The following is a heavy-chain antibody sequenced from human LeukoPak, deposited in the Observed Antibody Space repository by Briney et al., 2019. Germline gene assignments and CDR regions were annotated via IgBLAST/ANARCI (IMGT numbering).Heavy chain of an antibody. CDR3: AKDMRLRLGELSLRPFAYYYGMDV. Sequence: GGSLRLSCAASGFIFSSYGMHWVRQAPGKGLEWVAFTRYDGSNKYYADSVKGRFTISRDNSKNTLYLQMNSLRAEDTALYYCAKDMRLRLGELSLRPFAYYYGMDVWGQGTTVTVSS. CDR1: GFIFSSYG. CDR2: TRYDGSNK. D-gene: IGHD3-16*02. V-gene: IGHV3-30*02. J-gene: IGHJ6*02.